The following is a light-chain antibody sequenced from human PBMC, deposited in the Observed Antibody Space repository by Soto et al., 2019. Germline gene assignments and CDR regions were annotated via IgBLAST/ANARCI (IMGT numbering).Light chain of an antibody. CDR2: DVT. Sequence: QSALTQPASVSGSPGQSITIFCTGTSSDVGGYNYVSWYQQRPGKPPKLMIYDVTNRPSGVSNRFSGSKSGSTASLTISVLQAEDEGDYYCSSYTNRNTVVFGGGTTLTVL. J-gene: IGLJ3*02. CDR1: SSDVGGYNY. CDR3: SSYTNRNTVV. V-gene: IGLV2-14*03.